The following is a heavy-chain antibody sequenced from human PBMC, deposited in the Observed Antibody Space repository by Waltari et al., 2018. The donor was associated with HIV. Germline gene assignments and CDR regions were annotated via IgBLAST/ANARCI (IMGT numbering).Heavy chain of an antibody. D-gene: IGHD7-27*01. CDR1: DGPFSGYY. J-gene: IGHJ6*02. Sequence: QVRLQQWGAGLLKPSEPLSLTCAVDDGPFSGYYWSWIRQPPGKGLECIGEINHSGSINYNPSLKSRVIISLDRYKNQFSLKLTSVTAADTALYYCARGSWGSGMDVWGLGTTVIVSS. CDR3: ARGSWGSGMDV. CDR2: INHSGSI. V-gene: IGHV4-34*01.